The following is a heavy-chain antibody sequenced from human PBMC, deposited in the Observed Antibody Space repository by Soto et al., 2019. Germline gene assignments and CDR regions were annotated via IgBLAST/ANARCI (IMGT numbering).Heavy chain of an antibody. CDR2: IWYDGSNK. J-gene: IGHJ6*02. Sequence: PGGSLRLSCAASGFTFSSYGMHWVRQAPGKGLEWVAVIWYDGSNKYYADSVKGRFTISRDNSKNTLYLQMNSLRAEDTAVYYCARALTAGDYVWGSYRDAYYYYGMDVWGQGTTVTVSS. D-gene: IGHD3-16*02. CDR3: ARALTAGDYVWGSYRDAYYYYGMDV. CDR1: GFTFSSYG. V-gene: IGHV3-33*01.